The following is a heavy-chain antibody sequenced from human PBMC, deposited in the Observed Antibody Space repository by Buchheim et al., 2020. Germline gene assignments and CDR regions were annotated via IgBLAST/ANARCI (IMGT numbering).Heavy chain of an antibody. D-gene: IGHD2-8*01. CDR2: ISYDGSNK. V-gene: IGHV3-30*03. CDR3: IVLMVYASFDY. Sequence: QVQLVESGGGVVQPGRSLRLSCAASGFTFSSYGMHWVRQAPGKGLEWVAVISYDGSNKYYADSVKGRFTISRDNSKNTLDLQMNSLRAEDTAVYYCIVLMVYASFDYWGQGTL. CDR1: GFTFSSYG. J-gene: IGHJ4*02.